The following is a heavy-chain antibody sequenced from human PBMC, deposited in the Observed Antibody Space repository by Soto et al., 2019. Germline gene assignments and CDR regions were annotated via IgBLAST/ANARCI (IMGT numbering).Heavy chain of an antibody. Sequence: VPLVESGGGLVKPGGSLRLSCAASGFTFSSYSMNWVRQAPGKGLEWVSFISMSSSYIYYADSVKGRFTISRDNAKNSLYLQMNSLRAEDTAVYYCARERGYSGYEFDYWGQGTLVTVSS. J-gene: IGHJ4*02. CDR3: ARERGYSGYEFDY. CDR1: GFTFSSYS. D-gene: IGHD5-12*01. V-gene: IGHV3-21*01. CDR2: ISMSSSYI.